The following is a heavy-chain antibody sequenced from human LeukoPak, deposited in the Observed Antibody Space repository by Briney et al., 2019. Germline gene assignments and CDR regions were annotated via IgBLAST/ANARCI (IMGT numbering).Heavy chain of an antibody. J-gene: IGHJ6*02. CDR3: ARASSSKYYYYGMDV. D-gene: IGHD6-6*01. CDR2: INPNSGGT. V-gene: IGHV1-2*02. Sequence: ASVTVSCTASGYTFTGYYMHWVRQAPGQGLEWMGWINPNSGGTNYAQKFQGRVTMTRDTSISTAYMELSRLRSDDTAVYYCARASSSKYYYYGMDVWGQGTTVTVSS. CDR1: GYTFTGYY.